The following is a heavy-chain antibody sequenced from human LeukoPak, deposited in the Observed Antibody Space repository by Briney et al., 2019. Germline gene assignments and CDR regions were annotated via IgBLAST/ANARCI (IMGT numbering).Heavy chain of an antibody. V-gene: IGHV4-34*01. J-gene: IGHJ4*02. CDR1: GGSFSDYY. CDR3: ARHEGYYDSSGYLFDY. Sequence: SETLSLTCAVYGGSFSDYYWSWIRQPPGKGLEWIGEIDHGGSTNYNPSLKSRVTISLDSSKNQFSLKLSSVTAADTAVYYCARHEGYYDSSGYLFDYWGQGTLVTVSS. D-gene: IGHD3-22*01. CDR2: IDHGGST.